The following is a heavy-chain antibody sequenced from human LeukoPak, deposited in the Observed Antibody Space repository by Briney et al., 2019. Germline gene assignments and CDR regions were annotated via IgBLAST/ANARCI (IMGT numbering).Heavy chain of an antibody. Sequence: ASVKVSCKASGCTYSSYAISWVRQAPGQGLEWMGGIIPIFGTANYAQKFQGRVTITADESTSTAYMELSSLRSEDTAVYYCASSGLGPGFDYWGQGTLVTVSS. J-gene: IGHJ4*02. V-gene: IGHV1-69*13. CDR2: IIPIFGTA. CDR3: ASSGLGPGFDY. D-gene: IGHD5-12*01. CDR1: GCTYSSYA.